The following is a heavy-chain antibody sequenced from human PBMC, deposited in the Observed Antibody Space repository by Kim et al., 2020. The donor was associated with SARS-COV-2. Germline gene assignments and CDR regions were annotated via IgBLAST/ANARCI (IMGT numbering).Heavy chain of an antibody. CDR1: GYTFTSYA. CDR2: INAGNGNT. CDR3: ARDQGIYCSSTSCRYGMDV. Sequence: ASVKVSCKASGYTFTSYAMHWVRQAPGQRLEWMGWINAGNGNTKYSQKFQGRGTITRDTSASTAYMELSSLRAEDTAVYYCARDQGIYCSSTSCRYGMDVWGQGTTVTVSS. D-gene: IGHD2-2*01. J-gene: IGHJ6*02. V-gene: IGHV1-3*01.